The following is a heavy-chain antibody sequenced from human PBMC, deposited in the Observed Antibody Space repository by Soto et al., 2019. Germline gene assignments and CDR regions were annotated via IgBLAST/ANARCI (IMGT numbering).Heavy chain of an antibody. CDR2: INHSGST. V-gene: IGHV4-34*01. J-gene: IGHJ4*02. D-gene: IGHD3-16*02. CDR1: GGSFSGYY. CDR3: ARGGHDYVWGSYRYTRFDY. Sequence: TSETLSLTCAVYGGSFSGYYWSWIRQPPGKGLEWIGEINHSGSTNYNPSLKSRVTISVDTSKNQFPLKLSSVTAADTAVYYCARGGHDYVWGSYRYTRFDYWGQGTLVTVS.